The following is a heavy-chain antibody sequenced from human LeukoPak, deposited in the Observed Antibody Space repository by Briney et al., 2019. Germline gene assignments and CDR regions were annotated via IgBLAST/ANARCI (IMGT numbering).Heavy chain of an antibody. CDR1: GETFTSYV. CDR2: ISPYNGNT. D-gene: IGHD3-10*01. J-gene: IGHJ4*02. Sequence: AASVNVSCKASGETFTSYVISCVRHAPGQGLEWRGCISPYNGNTNYAQKLQGRVTMTTDTSTSTVYMELRSLRSDAAAIYYCARDRQAGSGSYRFDYWGQGALVT. V-gene: IGHV1-18*01. CDR3: ARDRQAGSGSYRFDY.